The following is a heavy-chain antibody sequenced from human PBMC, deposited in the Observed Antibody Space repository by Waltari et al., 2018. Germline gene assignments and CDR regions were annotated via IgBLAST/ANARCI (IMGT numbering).Heavy chain of an antibody. CDR2: MNSDATIK. V-gene: IGHV3-74*01. Sequence: EVKLVESGGGLVEPGGSLLLSCAASGFTLSDNWMPRVRQTPGKGLVWVSRMNSDATIKDYADSVKGRFTISRDNAENTLYLQMNSLRIEDTAIYYCVRGSSGWYGTDFWGQGTLVTVSS. J-gene: IGHJ4*02. CDR1: GFTLSDNW. CDR3: VRGSSGWYGTDF. D-gene: IGHD6-19*01.